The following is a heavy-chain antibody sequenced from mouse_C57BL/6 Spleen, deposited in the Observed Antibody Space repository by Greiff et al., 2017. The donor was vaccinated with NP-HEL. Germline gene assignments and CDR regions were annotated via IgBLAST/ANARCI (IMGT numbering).Heavy chain of an antibody. J-gene: IGHJ4*01. CDR2: IDTANGNT. D-gene: IGHD1-1*01. CDR3: ARWSTTWAMDY. Sequence: DVKLQESVAELVRPGASVKLSCTASGFNIKNTYMHWVKQRPEQGLEWIGRIDTANGNTKYAPKFQGKATITAETSSNTAYLQLSSLTSEDTAIYYGARWSTTWAMDYWGQGTSVTVSS. V-gene: IGHV14-3*01. CDR1: GFNIKNTY.